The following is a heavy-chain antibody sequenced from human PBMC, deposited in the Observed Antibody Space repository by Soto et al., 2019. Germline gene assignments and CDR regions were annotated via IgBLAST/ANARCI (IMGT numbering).Heavy chain of an antibody. D-gene: IGHD3-22*01. CDR3: ARVRYYYDSSGYSGYYYYGMDV. J-gene: IGHJ6*02. Sequence: SETLSLTCTVSGGSISSSSYYWGWIRQPPGKGLEWIGSIYYSGSTYYNPSLKSRVTISVDTSKNQFSLKLSSVTAADTAVYYCARVRYYYDSSGYSGYYYYGMDVWGQGTTVTVSS. CDR2: IYYSGST. CDR1: GGSISSSSYY. V-gene: IGHV4-39*01.